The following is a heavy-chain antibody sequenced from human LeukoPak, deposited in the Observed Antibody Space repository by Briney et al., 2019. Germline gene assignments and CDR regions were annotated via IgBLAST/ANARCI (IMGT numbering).Heavy chain of an antibody. Sequence: PSQTLSLTCTVSGGSISSGDCYWSWIRQPAGKGLEWIGRIYTSGSTNYNPSLKSRVTMSVDTSKNQFSLKLSSVTAADTAVYYCARDRGYYYYYMDVWGKGTTVTVSS. CDR3: ARDRGYYYYYMDV. CDR2: IYTSGST. V-gene: IGHV4-61*02. CDR1: GGSISSGDCY. J-gene: IGHJ6*03.